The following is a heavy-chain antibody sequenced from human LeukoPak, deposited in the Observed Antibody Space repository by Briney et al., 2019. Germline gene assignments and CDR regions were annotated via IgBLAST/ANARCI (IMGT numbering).Heavy chain of an antibody. CDR1: GYTFTNYG. CDR3: ARDLGYSYGYNYFDY. CDR2: ISAYNGNT. J-gene: IGHJ4*02. Sequence: GASVKVSCKASGYTFTNYGISWVRQAPGQGLEWMGWISAYNGNTNYAQKLQGRVTMTTDTSTSTAYMELRSLRSDDTAVYYCARDLGYSYGYNYFDYWGQGTLVTVSS. D-gene: IGHD5-18*01. V-gene: IGHV1-18*01.